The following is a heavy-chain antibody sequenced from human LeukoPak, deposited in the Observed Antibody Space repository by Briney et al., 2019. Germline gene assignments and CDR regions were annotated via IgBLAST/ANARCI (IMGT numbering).Heavy chain of an antibody. J-gene: IGHJ4*02. CDR3: ARDDYYDSSGYYPFAY. Sequence: SETLSLTCTVSGGSISSYYWSWIRQPAGKGLEWIGRIYTSGSTNYNPSLTSRVTISVDTSKNQFSLKLSSVTAADTAVYYCARDDYYDSSGYYPFAYWGQGTLVTVSS. CDR1: GGSISSYY. CDR2: IYTSGST. V-gene: IGHV4-4*07. D-gene: IGHD3-22*01.